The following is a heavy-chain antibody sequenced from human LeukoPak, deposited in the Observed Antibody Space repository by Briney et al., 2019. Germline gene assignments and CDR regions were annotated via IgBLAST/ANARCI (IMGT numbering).Heavy chain of an antibody. CDR3: ARDGYSGNDGI. D-gene: IGHD5-12*01. Sequence: NSSETLSLTCTVSGYSISSGYYWGWIRQPPGKGLEWIGYIYHSGSTNHNPSLKSRVTISVDTSKNQFSLKLSSVTAADTAVYYCARDGYSGNDGIWGQGTLVTVSS. J-gene: IGHJ4*02. CDR1: GYSISSGYY. V-gene: IGHV4-38-2*02. CDR2: IYHSGST.